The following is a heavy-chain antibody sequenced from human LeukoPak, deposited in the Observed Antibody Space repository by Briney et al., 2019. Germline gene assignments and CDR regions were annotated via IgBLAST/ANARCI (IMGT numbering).Heavy chain of an antibody. D-gene: IGHD3-10*01. Sequence: SETLSLTCVVSGGSISSGGYAWSWIRQPPGKGLEWIGYIYDSGSTHYNPSLKSRVTISVDRSENQFSLKLSSVTAADTAVYYCARYGGSGTYYFDYWGQGTLVTVSS. J-gene: IGHJ4*02. CDR2: IYDSGST. CDR1: GGSISSGGYA. V-gene: IGHV4-30-2*01. CDR3: ARYGGSGTYYFDY.